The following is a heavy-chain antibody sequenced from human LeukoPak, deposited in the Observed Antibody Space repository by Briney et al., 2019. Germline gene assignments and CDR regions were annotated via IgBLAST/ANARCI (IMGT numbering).Heavy chain of an antibody. CDR3: ASPTRLSGHAFDI. V-gene: IGHV1-46*01. J-gene: IGHJ3*02. CDR2: INPSGGST. CDR1: GYTFTGYY. Sequence: ASVKVSCKASGYTFTGYYMHWVRQAPGQGLEWMGWINPSGGSTSYAQKFQGRVTMTRDTSTSTVYMELSSLRSEDTAVYYCASPTRLSGHAFDIWGQGTMVTVSS. D-gene: IGHD3-16*02.